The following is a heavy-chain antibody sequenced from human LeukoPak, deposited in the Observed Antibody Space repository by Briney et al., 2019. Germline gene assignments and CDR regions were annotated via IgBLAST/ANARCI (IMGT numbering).Heavy chain of an antibody. D-gene: IGHD4-17*01. CDR3: VEENYGDYWGYFEY. V-gene: IGHV3-21*04. Sequence: PGGSLRLSCAASGFTFSSYSMNWVRQAPGKGLEWVSSITSSSSYMYYADSVKGRFTISRDNSKHTLHLQMNSLRAEDTAVYYCVEENYGDYWGYFEYWGQGTLVTVSS. J-gene: IGHJ4*02. CDR1: GFTFSSYS. CDR2: ITSSSSYM.